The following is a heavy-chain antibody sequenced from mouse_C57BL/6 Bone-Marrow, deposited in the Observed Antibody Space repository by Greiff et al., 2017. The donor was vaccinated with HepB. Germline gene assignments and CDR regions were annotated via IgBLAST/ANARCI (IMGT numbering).Heavy chain of an antibody. CDR1: GYTFTSYG. CDR2: IYPRSGNT. CDR3: ARSPSIYYYGSNYFYYAMDY. J-gene: IGHJ4*01. D-gene: IGHD1-1*01. Sequence: QVQLQQSGAELARPGASVKLSCKASGYTFTSYGISWVKQRTGQGLEWIGEIYPRSGNTYYNEKFKGKATLTADKSSSTAYMELRSLTSEDSAVYFCARSPSIYYYGSNYFYYAMDYWGQGTSVTVSS. V-gene: IGHV1-81*01.